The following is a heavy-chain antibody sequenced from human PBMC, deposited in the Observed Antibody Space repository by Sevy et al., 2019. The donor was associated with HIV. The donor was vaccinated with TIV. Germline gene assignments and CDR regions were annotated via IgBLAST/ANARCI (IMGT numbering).Heavy chain of an antibody. V-gene: IGHV4-31*03. CDR3: ARVPTLGYRMYYFDY. CDR2: IYYSGST. D-gene: IGHD2-15*01. J-gene: IGHJ4*02. Sequence: SETLSLTCTVSGGSISSGGYYWSWIRQHPGKGLEWIGYIYYSGSTYYNPSLKSRVTISVDTSKNQFSLKLSSVTAADTAVYYCARVPTLGYRMYYFDYWGQGPLVTVSS. CDR1: GGSISSGGYY.